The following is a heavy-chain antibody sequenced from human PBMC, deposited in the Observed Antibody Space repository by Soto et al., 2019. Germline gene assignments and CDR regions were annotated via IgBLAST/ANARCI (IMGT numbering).Heavy chain of an antibody. Sequence: PWGSLRLSCAASGFTFSSYEIIWCRHSPSQGLAWVSYISDSGGTVYYADSVKGRFTVSRDNAQTAVCLQVNSLRTEVTAVYYCARDLLHYDFWSGYLAYFYYGMDAWGPGTTFTVAS. CDR1: GFTFSSYE. D-gene: IGHD3-3*01. CDR3: ARDLLHYDFWSGYLAYFYYGMDA. CDR2: ISDSGGTV. J-gene: IGHJ6*02. V-gene: IGHV3-48*03.